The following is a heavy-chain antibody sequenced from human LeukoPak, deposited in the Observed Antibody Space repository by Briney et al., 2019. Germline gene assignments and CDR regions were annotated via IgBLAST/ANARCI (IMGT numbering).Heavy chain of an antibody. V-gene: IGHV3-7*01. CDR2: IKQDGSEK. D-gene: IGHD3-3*01. CDR3: ARDKDAYYDFWSGYSYYFDY. J-gene: IGHJ4*02. CDR1: GFTFSSYW. Sequence: GGSLRLSCAASGFTFSSYWMSWVRQAPGKGLEWVANIKQDGSEKYYVDSVKGRFTISKDNAKNSLYLQMNSLRAEDTAVYYCARDKDAYYDFWSGYSYYFDYWGQGTLVTVSS.